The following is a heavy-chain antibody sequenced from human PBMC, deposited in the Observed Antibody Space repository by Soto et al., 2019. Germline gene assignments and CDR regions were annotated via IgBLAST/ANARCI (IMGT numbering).Heavy chain of an antibody. V-gene: IGHV1-69*01. J-gene: IGHJ6*02. CDR3: ARGGGRYSSSAGPGGYYYYCMDV. D-gene: IGHD6-6*01. CDR1: GGTFSSYA. Sequence: QVQLVQSGAEVKKPGSSVKVSCKASGGTFSSYAISWVRQAPGQGLEWMGGIIPIFGTANYAQKFQGRVTSTADESTSPAYMELSSLRSEDTVVYYCARGGGRYSSSAGPGGYYYYCMDVWGQGTTVTVSS. CDR2: IIPIFGTA.